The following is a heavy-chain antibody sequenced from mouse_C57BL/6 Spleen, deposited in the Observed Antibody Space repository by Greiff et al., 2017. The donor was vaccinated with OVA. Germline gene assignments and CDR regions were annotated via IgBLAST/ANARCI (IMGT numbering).Heavy chain of an antibody. Sequence: DVMLVESGGGLVKPGGSLKLSCAASGFTFSSYAMSWVRQTPEKRLEWVATISDGGSYTYYPDNVKGRFTISRDNAKNNLYLQMSHLKSEDTAMYYCARDNYGSSSYFDYWGQGTTLTVSS. CDR3: ARDNYGSSSYFDY. V-gene: IGHV5-4*01. D-gene: IGHD1-1*01. CDR1: GFTFSSYA. J-gene: IGHJ2*01. CDR2: ISDGGSYT.